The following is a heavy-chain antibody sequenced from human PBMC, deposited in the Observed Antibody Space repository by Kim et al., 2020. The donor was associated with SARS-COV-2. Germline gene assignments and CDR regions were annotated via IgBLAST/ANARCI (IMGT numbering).Heavy chain of an antibody. D-gene: IGHD2-8*01. Sequence: SETLSLTCAVYGGSFSGYYWSWIRQPPGKGLEWIGEINHSGSTNYNPSLKSRVTISVDTSKNQFSLKLSSVTAADTAVYYCARGLDDLGYCTNGVCKHKHYYYYYGMDVWGQGTTVTVSS. CDR2: INHSGST. J-gene: IGHJ6*02. CDR3: ARGLDDLGYCTNGVCKHKHYYYYYGMDV. CDR1: GGSFSGYY. V-gene: IGHV4-34*01.